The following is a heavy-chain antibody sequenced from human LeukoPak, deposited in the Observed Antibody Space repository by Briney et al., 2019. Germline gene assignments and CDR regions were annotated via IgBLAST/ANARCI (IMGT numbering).Heavy chain of an antibody. CDR3: ARERQDTIIHSGAFDI. J-gene: IGHJ3*02. V-gene: IGHV3-30-3*01. D-gene: IGHD3-10*01. Sequence: GGSLRLFSAASGFTFSNYFMHWVRQAPGKGLEWVADIANDGSHTFYVESVKGRFTISRDNSKNTLYLQMNSLRVEDTAVYFCARERQDTIIHSGAFDIWGQGTMVTVSS. CDR2: IANDGSHT. CDR1: GFTFSNYF.